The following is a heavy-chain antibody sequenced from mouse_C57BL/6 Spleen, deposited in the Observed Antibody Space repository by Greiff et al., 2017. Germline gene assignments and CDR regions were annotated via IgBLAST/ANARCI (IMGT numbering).Heavy chain of an antibody. CDR2: INPSSGYT. CDR1: GYTFTSYW. Sequence: QVQLQQSGAELAKPGASVKLSCKASGYTFTSYWMHWVKQRPGQGLEWIGYINPSSGYTKYNQKFKDKATLTADTSSSTAYMQLSSLTYEDSAVYYCSRSPDYYGSSYFYYWGQGTTLTVSS. V-gene: IGHV1-7*01. J-gene: IGHJ2*01. D-gene: IGHD1-1*01. CDR3: SRSPDYYGSSYFYY.